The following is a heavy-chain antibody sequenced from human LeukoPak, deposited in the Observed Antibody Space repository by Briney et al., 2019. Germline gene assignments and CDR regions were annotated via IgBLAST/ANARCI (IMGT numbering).Heavy chain of an antibody. Sequence: PGGSLRLSCAASGFTFSSYSMNRVRQAPGKGLEWVSYISSSSSTIYYADSVKGRFTISRDNAKNSLYLQMNSLKTEDTAVYYCTPWGPYSYDTGGPYYFDYWGQGTLVTVSS. V-gene: IGHV3-48*04. D-gene: IGHD3-22*01. CDR1: GFTFSSYS. CDR2: ISSSSSTI. J-gene: IGHJ4*02. CDR3: TPWGPYSYDTGGPYYFDY.